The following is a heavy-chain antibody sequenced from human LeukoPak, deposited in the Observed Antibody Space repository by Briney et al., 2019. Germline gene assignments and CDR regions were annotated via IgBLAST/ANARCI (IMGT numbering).Heavy chain of an antibody. J-gene: IGHJ3*02. D-gene: IGHD2-15*01. CDR1: GGSINNYY. V-gene: IGHV4-4*07. Sequence: PSETLSLTCTVSGGSINNYYWSWIRQPAGKGLEWIGRIYTRGSTNYNPSLKSRVTMSVDTSKNQFSLKLSSVTAADTAVYYCARGRYCRALLWIAGVAFFIWGQGKMLSVSS. CDR2: IYTRGST. CDR3: ARGRYCRALLWIAGVAFFI.